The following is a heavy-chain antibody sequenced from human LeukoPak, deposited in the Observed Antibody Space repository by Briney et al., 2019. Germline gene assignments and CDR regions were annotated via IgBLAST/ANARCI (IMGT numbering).Heavy chain of an antibody. J-gene: IGHJ4*02. V-gene: IGHV3-30*18. D-gene: IGHD3-3*02. Sequence: RSLRLSCAASGFTFSSYGMHWVRQAPGKGLEWVAVISYDGSSKYYADSVKGRFTISRDNSKNTLYLQMNSLRAEDTAVYYCAQGLSIGIIWGRGTLVTVSS. CDR3: AQGLSIGII. CDR1: GFTFSSYG. CDR2: ISYDGSSK.